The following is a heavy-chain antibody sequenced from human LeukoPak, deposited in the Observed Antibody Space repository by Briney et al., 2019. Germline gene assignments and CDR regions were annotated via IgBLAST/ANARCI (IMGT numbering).Heavy chain of an antibody. CDR2: IYTSGST. Sequence: PSETLSLTCTVSGGSISSGSYYWSWIRQPAGKGLEWIGRIYTSGSTNYNPSLKSRVTISVDTSKNQFSLKLSSVTAADTAVYYCARDLGWVYGSGSYDPWGQGTLVTVSS. CDR3: ARDLGWVYGSGSYDP. CDR1: GGSISSGSYY. D-gene: IGHD3-10*01. J-gene: IGHJ5*02. V-gene: IGHV4-61*02.